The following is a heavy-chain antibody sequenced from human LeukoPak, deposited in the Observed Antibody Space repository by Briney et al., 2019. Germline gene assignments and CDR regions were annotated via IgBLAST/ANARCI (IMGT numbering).Heavy chain of an antibody. J-gene: IGHJ6*02. D-gene: IGHD6-13*01. Sequence: PGRSLRLSCAASGFTFSSYAMHWVRQAPGKGLEWVAVISYDGSNKYYADSVKGRFTISRDNSKNTLYLQMNSLRAEDTAVYYCASRIAAAALYYYYGMDVWDQGTTVTVSS. CDR3: ASRIAAAALYYYYGMDV. V-gene: IGHV3-30-3*01. CDR2: ISYDGSNK. CDR1: GFTFSSYA.